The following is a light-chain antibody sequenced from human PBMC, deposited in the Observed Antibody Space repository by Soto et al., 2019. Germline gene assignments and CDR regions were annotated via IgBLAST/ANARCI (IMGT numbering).Light chain of an antibody. CDR3: QQFAISTT. CDR1: HNIERW. V-gene: IGKV1-5*01. CDR2: DAS. Sequence: IQMTQSPSTLSASVGDRVTITCRASHNIERWMAWYQQKPGKAPSLLIFDASTSHSGVPSRFSGSGSGTDFTLTISSLQPDDFATYYCQQFAISTTFGQGTKVDI. J-gene: IGKJ1*01.